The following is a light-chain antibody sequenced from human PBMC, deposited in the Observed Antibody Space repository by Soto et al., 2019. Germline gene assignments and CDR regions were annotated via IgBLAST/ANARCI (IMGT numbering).Light chain of an antibody. V-gene: IGLV1-47*01. CDR2: KNN. J-gene: IGLJ1*01. CDR3: AAWDDSLSGHL. CDR1: GSNIGINY. Sequence: QSVLTQPPSASGTPGQKVSISCSGSGSNIGINYVYWYQQLPGTAPKLLIYKNNQRPSGVPDRFSGSKSDTSASLAISGLRSEDEADYYCAAWDDSLSGHLFGTGTKLTVL.